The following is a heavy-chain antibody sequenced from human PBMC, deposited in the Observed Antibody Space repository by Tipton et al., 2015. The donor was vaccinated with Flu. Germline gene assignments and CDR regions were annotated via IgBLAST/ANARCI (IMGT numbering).Heavy chain of an antibody. J-gene: IGHJ5*02. V-gene: IGHV4-4*07. CDR2: IYTSGST. CDR1: GGSISSYY. CDR3: ARAAYYDSSGYYSNWFDP. Sequence: GLVKPSETLSLTCTVSGGSISSYYWSWIRQPAGKGLEWIGRIYTSGSTNYNPSLKSRVTMSVDTSKNQFSLKLSSVTAADTAVYYCARAAYYDSSGYYSNWFDPWGQGTLVTVSS. D-gene: IGHD3-22*01.